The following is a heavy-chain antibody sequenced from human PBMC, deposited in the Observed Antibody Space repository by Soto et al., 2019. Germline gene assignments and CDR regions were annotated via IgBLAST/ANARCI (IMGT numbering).Heavy chain of an antibody. Sequence: ETLSLTCAVYGGSFSGYYWSWIRQPPGKGLEWIGEINHSGSTNYNPSLKSRVTISVDTSKNQFSLKLSSVTAADTAVYYCPRGPTGYSSGWYPTWGQGTLVTVSS. CDR2: INHSGST. CDR3: PRGPTGYSSGWYPT. D-gene: IGHD6-19*01. V-gene: IGHV4-34*01. J-gene: IGHJ5*02. CDR1: GGSFSGYY.